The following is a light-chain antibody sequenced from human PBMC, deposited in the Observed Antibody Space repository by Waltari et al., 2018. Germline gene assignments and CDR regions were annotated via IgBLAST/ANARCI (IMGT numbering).Light chain of an antibody. J-gene: IGLJ2*01. Sequence: QSVLTQPRQVSGSRGQSVTISCTGNKSDVGAYDSVSWYQHHPGNVPKLMIYDVRRLPSGVPPRCSGSKSGNSASLTISGLQTEDEADYYCCSYAGNYIMIFGGGTKVTVL. CDR2: DVR. CDR1: KSDVGAYDS. V-gene: IGLV2-11*01. CDR3: CSYAGNYIMI.